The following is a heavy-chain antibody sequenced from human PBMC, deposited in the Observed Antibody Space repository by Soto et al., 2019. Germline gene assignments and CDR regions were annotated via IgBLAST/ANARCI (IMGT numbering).Heavy chain of an antibody. CDR3: ARGLRGAYGMDV. CDR1: GFTFTDYW. CDR2: IKGDETTT. D-gene: IGHD2-21*02. Sequence: GGSLRLSCAASGFTFTDYWVHWVRQPPGKGLVWVSRIKGDETTTNYADSVEGRFTISRDNARNTVYLQINSLRVEDTAVYFCARGLRGAYGMDVWGQGTTVTVSS. V-gene: IGHV3-74*01. J-gene: IGHJ6*02.